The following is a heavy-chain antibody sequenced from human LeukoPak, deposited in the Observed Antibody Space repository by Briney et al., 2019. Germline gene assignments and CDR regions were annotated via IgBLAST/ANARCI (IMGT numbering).Heavy chain of an antibody. CDR1: GDSINGFY. CDR3: AREVVAATPSSYMDV. V-gene: IGHV4-59*01. CDR2: IYYSGNT. Sequence: SETLSLTCTVSGDSINGFYWNWIRQPPGKGLEWIGYIYYSGNTNYNPSLKSRVTMSGDTSTNQFSLKLSSVTAADTAVYYCAREVVAATPSSYMDVWGEGTTVTVSS. J-gene: IGHJ6*03. D-gene: IGHD2-15*01.